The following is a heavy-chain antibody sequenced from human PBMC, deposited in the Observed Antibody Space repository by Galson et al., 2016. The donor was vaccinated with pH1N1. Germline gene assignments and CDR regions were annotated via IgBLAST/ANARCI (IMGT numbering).Heavy chain of an antibody. V-gene: IGHV4-4*09. Sequence: SETLSLTCSVSGDSMGTHYWTWLRQSPGRALEWIGYVSSSGTTNYNPSLRRRVSISLDKSQNQFSLTLTSVTAADTAVFFCARGRGWLVLDYWGHGIVVAVSS. D-gene: IGHD3-9*01. CDR3: ARGRGWLVLDY. CDR1: GDSMGTHY. J-gene: IGHJ4*01. CDR2: VSSSGTT.